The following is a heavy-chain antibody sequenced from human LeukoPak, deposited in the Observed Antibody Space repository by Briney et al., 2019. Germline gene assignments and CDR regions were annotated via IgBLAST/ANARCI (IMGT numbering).Heavy chain of an antibody. D-gene: IGHD4-23*01. CDR3: AKDSGYGGTYLDY. Sequence: PGGSLRLSCAASGLTFSSYAMSWVRQAPGKGLEWVSGISGSGGSTYYADSVKGRFTISRDNSKNTLYLQMNSLRAEDTAVYYCAKDSGYGGTYLDYWGQGTLVTVSS. J-gene: IGHJ4*02. CDR1: GLTFSSYA. CDR2: ISGSGGST. V-gene: IGHV3-23*01.